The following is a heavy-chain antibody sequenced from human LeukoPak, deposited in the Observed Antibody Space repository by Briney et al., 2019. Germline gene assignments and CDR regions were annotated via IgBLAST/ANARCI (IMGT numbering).Heavy chain of an antibody. V-gene: IGHV4-59*08. CDR1: GGSIGTYY. Sequence: SETLSLTCTVSGGSIGTYYWSWIRQSPGKGLEWIGYIYVTGSTRYNPYLQSRVTISVDTSRNHFFLKMSSVTAADTAVYYCARHIGGGIEDMDVWGKGTKVTVSS. J-gene: IGHJ6*03. D-gene: IGHD6-13*01. CDR2: IYVTGST. CDR3: ARHIGGGIEDMDV.